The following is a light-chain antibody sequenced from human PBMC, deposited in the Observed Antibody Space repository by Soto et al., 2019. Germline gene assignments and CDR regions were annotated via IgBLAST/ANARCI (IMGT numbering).Light chain of an antibody. CDR3: MQGTHCPYT. CDR2: KVS. Sequence: DVVMTQSPLSLPVTLGQPASISCRASRSLIYTDGNTYLNWFHQRPGQSPRRLFAKVSNRDSGVPDRFSGSGSGTDFTLKISRVEAEDVGLYYCMQGTHCPYTFGQGTKLEIK. J-gene: IGKJ2*01. CDR1: RSLIYTDGNTY. V-gene: IGKV2-30*01.